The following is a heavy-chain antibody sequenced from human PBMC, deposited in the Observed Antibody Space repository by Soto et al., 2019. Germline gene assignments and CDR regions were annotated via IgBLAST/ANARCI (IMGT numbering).Heavy chain of an antibody. CDR1: GFSLSNGKVG. D-gene: IGHD6-19*01. V-gene: IGHV2-26*01. CDR3: ARILFGRAVAGGYFYMDV. Sequence: HVTLKESGPVLVKPTETLTLTCTVSGFSLSNGKVGVSWIRQPPGKALEWLAHIFSNDEKSYRTSLKSRLSISADTSKIQVDLTMTNVDPVDTATYYCARILFGRAVAGGYFYMDVWGKGTTVTVSS. J-gene: IGHJ6*03. CDR2: IFSNDEK.